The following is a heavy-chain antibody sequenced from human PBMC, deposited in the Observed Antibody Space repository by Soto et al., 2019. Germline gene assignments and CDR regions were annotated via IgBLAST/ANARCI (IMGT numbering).Heavy chain of an antibody. CDR2: INPSGST. CDR1: GRSFSGYY. J-gene: IGHJ4*02. V-gene: IGHV4-34*01. Sequence: QVQLQQWGAGLLKPSETLSLTCAVYGRSFSGYYWSWIRQPPGKGLVWIGEINPSGSTNYNPSLKSRVTISVDTSKNHLSLKLSSLTAADTAVYYCARAYGGDVFDYWGPGTLVTVSS. CDR3: ARAYGGDVFDY. D-gene: IGHD2-21*01.